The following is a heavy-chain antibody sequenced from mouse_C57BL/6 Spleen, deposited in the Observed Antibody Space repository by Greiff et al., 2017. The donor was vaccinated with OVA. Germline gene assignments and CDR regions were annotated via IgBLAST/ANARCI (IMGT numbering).Heavy chain of an antibody. CDR3: ARGTGTKWYFDV. CDR1: GYTFTSYW. CDR2: IDPSDSET. J-gene: IGHJ1*03. D-gene: IGHD4-1*01. Sequence: VQLQQPGAELVRPGSSVKLSCKASGYTFTSYWMHWVKQRPIQGLEWIGNIDPSDSETHYNQKFKDKATLTVDKSSSTAYMQLSSLTSEDSAVYYCARGTGTKWYFDVWGTGTTVTVSS. V-gene: IGHV1-52*01.